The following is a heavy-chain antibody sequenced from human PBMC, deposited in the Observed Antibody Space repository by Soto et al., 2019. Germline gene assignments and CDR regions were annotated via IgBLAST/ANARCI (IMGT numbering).Heavy chain of an antibody. CDR1: GGTFSSYA. J-gene: IGHJ6*02. D-gene: IGHD3-22*01. V-gene: IGHV1-69*13. CDR2: IIPIFGTA. Sequence: GASVKVSCKASGGTFSSYAISWVRQAPGQGLEWMGGIIPIFGTANYAQKFQGRVTITADESTSTAYMELSSLRSEDTAVYYCARAVVVIKYYYYGMDVWGQGTTVTVSS. CDR3: ARAVVVIKYYYYGMDV.